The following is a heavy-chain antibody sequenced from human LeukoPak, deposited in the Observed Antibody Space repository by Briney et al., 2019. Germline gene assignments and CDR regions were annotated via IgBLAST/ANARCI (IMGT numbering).Heavy chain of an antibody. J-gene: IGHJ5*02. Sequence: SETLSLTCTVSVGSISSSSYYWGWIRQPPGKGLEWIGSIYYSGSTYYNPSLKSRVTISVDTSKNQFSLKLSSVTAADTAVYYCARQAGWDYYDSSGYRYWFDPWGQGTLVTVSS. V-gene: IGHV4-39*01. CDR2: IYYSGST. D-gene: IGHD3-22*01. CDR1: VGSISSSSYY. CDR3: ARQAGWDYYDSSGYRYWFDP.